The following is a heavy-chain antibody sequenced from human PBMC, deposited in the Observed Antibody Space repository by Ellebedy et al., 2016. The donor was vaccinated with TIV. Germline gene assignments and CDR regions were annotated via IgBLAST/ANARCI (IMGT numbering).Heavy chain of an antibody. V-gene: IGHV1-46*01. D-gene: IGHD5/OR15-5a*01. CDR2: INPSAGST. J-gene: IGHJ4*02. CDR1: GYTFTSYY. CDR3: TRDLTNIVSGDY. Sequence: AASVKLSCKASGYTFTSYYVHWVRQAPGQGLEWMGIINPSAGSTAYAQNFQGRVTMTRDTSTSTVYMELSSLRSDDTAVYYCTRDLTNIVSGDYWGQGTLVTVSS.